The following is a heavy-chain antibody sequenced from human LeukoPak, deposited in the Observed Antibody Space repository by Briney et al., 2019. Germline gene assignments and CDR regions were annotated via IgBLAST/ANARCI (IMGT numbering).Heavy chain of an antibody. V-gene: IGHV4-31*03. Sequence: PSQTLSLTRPVSGGSISRGVQYWSWLPHHPGKGLEWIGYIYYRRSTYYNPSVKSRLTISVDTYKNHFSPKLSSVTAADTVLYYCARVQLDYSNYGNYYYGMDVWGQGTTVTVSS. CDR3: ARVQLDYSNYGNYYYGMDV. CDR2: IYYRRST. CDR1: GGSISRGVQY. D-gene: IGHD4-11*01. J-gene: IGHJ6*02.